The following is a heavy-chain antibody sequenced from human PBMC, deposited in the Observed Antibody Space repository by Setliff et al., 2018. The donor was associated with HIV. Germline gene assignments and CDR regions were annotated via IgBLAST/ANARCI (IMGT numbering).Heavy chain of an antibody. D-gene: IGHD6-13*01. V-gene: IGHV3-74*01. CDR2: INSDGSST. CDR3: ASSQQLVRDWFDP. J-gene: IGHJ5*02. CDR1: GFTFSSYW. Sequence: LRLSCAASGFTFSSYWMHWVRQAPGKGLVWVSRINSDGSSTSYADSVKGRFTISRDNAKNTLYLQMNSLRAEDTAVYYCASSQQLVRDWFDPWGQGTLVTVSS.